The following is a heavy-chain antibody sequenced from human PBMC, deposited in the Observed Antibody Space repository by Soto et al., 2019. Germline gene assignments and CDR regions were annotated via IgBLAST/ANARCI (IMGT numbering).Heavy chain of an antibody. CDR1: GGSISSGGNY. CDR2: IYHSGST. J-gene: IGHJ6*02. V-gene: IGHV4-31*03. Sequence: QVQLQESGPGLVKSSQTLSLTCTVSGGSISSGGNYWSWIRQHPGKGLEWIGYIYHSGSTYYNPSLKCGVTMSGDTSKNQFSLKLNSVTAADTAGYYCARARMVRGVIYYYGMDVWGQGTTVTVSS. D-gene: IGHD3-10*01. CDR3: ARARMVRGVIYYYGMDV.